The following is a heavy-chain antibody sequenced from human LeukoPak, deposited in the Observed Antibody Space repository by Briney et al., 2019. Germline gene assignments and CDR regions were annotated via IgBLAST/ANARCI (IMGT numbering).Heavy chain of an antibody. CDR3: ARVYYDFWSGYKANDY. CDR1: GYTFTSYG. J-gene: IGHJ4*02. D-gene: IGHD3-3*01. V-gene: IGHV1-18*01. CDR2: ISAYNGNT. Sequence: GASVNLSCKASGYTFTSYGNSWVRQAPGQGLEWMGWISAYNGNTNYAQKLQGRVTITTDTSTSTAYMELRSLRSDDTAVYYCARVYYDFWSGYKANDYWGQGTLVTVSS.